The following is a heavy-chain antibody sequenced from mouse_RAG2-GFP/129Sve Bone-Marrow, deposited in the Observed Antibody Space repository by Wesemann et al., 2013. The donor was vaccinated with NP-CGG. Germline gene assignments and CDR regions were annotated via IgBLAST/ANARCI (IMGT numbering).Heavy chain of an antibody. V-gene: IGHV1S81*02. CDR1: GYTFTSYW. J-gene: IGHJ2*01. Sequence: QVQLQQPGAELVKPGASVKLSCKASGYTFTSYWMHWVKQRPGQGLEWIGEINPSNGGTNYNQKFKDKATLTADKSSSTAYMQLSSLTSEDSAVYYCARDCDYWGQGTTLTVSS. CDR3: ARDCDY. CDR2: INPSNGGT.